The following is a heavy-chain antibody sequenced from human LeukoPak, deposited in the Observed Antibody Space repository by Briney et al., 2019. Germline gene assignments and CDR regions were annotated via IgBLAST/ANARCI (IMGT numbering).Heavy chain of an antibody. Sequence: GGSLRLSCAASGFSFSDYWMSWVRQAPGKGLEWVSVIYSGGSTYYADSVKGRFTISRDNSKNTLYLQMNSLRAEDTAVYYCASPSGNYDSSGYRFDYWGQGTLVTVSS. D-gene: IGHD3-22*01. CDR1: GFSFSDYW. J-gene: IGHJ4*02. CDR2: IYSGGST. CDR3: ASPSGNYDSSGYRFDY. V-gene: IGHV3-66*01.